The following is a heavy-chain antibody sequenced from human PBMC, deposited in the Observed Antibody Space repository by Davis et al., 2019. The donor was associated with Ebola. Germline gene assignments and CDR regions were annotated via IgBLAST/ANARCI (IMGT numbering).Heavy chain of an antibody. J-gene: IGHJ4*02. CDR1: GYTFSNYF. D-gene: IGHD2-15*01. Sequence: ASVTVSCKASGYTFSNYFMQWVRQAPGQGLEWMGIINPSVASTSYGQKFQGRITMTGDTSTGTVYMELSGLRYEDTAVYYCARDEILYSSRVSGPLDYWGQGTLVTVSS. CDR3: ARDEILYSSRVSGPLDY. V-gene: IGHV1-46*01. CDR2: INPSVAST.